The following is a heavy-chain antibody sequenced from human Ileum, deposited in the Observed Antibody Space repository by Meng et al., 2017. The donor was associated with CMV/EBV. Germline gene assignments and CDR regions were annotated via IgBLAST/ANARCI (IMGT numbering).Heavy chain of an antibody. CDR2: INPNSGGT. J-gene: IGHJ5*02. CDR1: GYTFTGYY. Sequence: SCKASGYTFTGYYMHWVRQAPGQGLEWMGWINPNSGGTNYAQKFQGRVTMTRDTSISTAYMELSRLRSDDTAVYYCARSGWGGDWFDPWGQGTLVTVSS. D-gene: IGHD3-16*01. CDR3: ARSGWGGDWFDP. V-gene: IGHV1-2*02.